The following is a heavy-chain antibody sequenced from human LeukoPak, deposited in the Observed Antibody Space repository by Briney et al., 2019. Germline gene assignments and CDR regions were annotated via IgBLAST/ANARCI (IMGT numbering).Heavy chain of an antibody. Sequence: GASLRLSCAAAGFVFSSYAMHWVRQAPGKGLEWVAVISYDGSNKYYADSVKGRFTISRDNSKNTLYLQMNSLRAEDTAVYYCADEVAGYFDYWGQGTLVTVSS. J-gene: IGHJ4*02. CDR3: ADEVAGYFDY. CDR1: GFVFSSYA. D-gene: IGHD6-19*01. CDR2: ISYDGSNK. V-gene: IGHV3-30-3*01.